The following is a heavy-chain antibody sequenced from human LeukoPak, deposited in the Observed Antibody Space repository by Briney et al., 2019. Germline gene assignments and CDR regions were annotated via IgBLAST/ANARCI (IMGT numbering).Heavy chain of an antibody. D-gene: IGHD3-22*01. J-gene: IGHJ3*02. V-gene: IGHV4-59*01. Sequence: PSETLFLTCTVSGGSISSYYWSWIRQPPGKGLEWIGYIYYSGNTNYNPSLKSRVTISVDTSKNQFSLKLSSVTAADTAVYYCARSLKYYYDSSGYYSAFHIWGQGTMVTVSS. CDR3: ARSLKYYYDSSGYYSAFHI. CDR1: GGSISSYY. CDR2: IYYSGNT.